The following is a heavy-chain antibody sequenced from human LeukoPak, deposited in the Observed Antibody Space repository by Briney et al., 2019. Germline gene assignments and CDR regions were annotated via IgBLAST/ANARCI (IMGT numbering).Heavy chain of an antibody. CDR1: GGSISSGDYY. J-gene: IGHJ5*02. CDR3: ARVGGRLVPAAYWFDP. V-gene: IGHV4-30-4*08. D-gene: IGHD2-2*01. Sequence: SETLSLTCTVSGGSISSGDYYWSWIRQPPGKGLEWIGYIYYSGSTYYNPSLKSRVIISVDTSKNQFSLKLSSVTAADTAVYYCARVGGRLVPAAYWFDPWGQGTLVTVSS. CDR2: IYYSGST.